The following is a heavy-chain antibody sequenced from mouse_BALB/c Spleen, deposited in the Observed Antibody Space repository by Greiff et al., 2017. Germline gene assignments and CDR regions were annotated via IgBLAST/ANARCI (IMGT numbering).Heavy chain of an antibody. CDR2: IRNKANGYTT. Sequence: EVQVVESGGGLVQPGGSLRLSCATSGFTFTDYYMSWVRQPPGKALEWLGFIRNKANGYTTEYSASVKGRFTISRDNSQSILYLQMNTLKAEDSATYYCARDMVYYFDYWGQGTTLTVSS. J-gene: IGHJ2*01. V-gene: IGHV7-3*02. CDR3: ARDMVYYFDY. CDR1: GFTFTDYY.